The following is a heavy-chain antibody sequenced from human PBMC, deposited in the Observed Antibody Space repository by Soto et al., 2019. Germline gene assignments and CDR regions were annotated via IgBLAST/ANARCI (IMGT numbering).Heavy chain of an antibody. D-gene: IGHD4-17*01. V-gene: IGHV3-33*01. J-gene: IGHJ4*02. CDR1: GFTFSNYG. CDR3: ARDNYGGNSRFDY. Sequence: QVQLVESGGGVVQPGRSLRLSCAASGFTFSNYGMHWVRQAPGKGLEWVAVIWYGGSDKYYANSVKGRFTISRDNSKNTLYLQMNSLRAEDTAVYNCARDNYGGNSRFDYWGQGTLVTVSS. CDR2: IWYGGSDK.